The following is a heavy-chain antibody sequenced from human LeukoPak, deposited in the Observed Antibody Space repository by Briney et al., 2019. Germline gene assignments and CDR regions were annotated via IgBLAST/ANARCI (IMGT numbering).Heavy chain of an antibody. CDR1: GYSIGSGYY. D-gene: IGHD3-3*01. J-gene: IGHJ5*02. CDR3: ARLGSTIFGLVTNWFDP. V-gene: IGHV4-38-2*01. Sequence: SETLSLTCAVSGYSIGSGYYWGWIRQPPGEGLEWIRSMYHSGSTYYNPSLKSRVTISVDTSKNQFSLKLSSVTAADTAVYYCARLGSTIFGLVTNWFDPWGQGTLVTVSS. CDR2: MYHSGST.